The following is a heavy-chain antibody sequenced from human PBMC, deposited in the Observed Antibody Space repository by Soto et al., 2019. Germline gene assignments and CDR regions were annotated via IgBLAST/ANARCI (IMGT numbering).Heavy chain of an antibody. J-gene: IGHJ4*02. Sequence: QVQLVQSGAEVKKTGSSVKVSCKISGGIFSRHAIDWVRQAPGQGLEWMGGIVPKLGTVIYAKNFQARVTIPANELPTPSTRTLMGLTFGTTPSYSGAKPRPKNKESNVSTVNHSTDWAKETLVPVPS. CDR1: GGIFSRHA. CDR3: AKPRPKNKESNVSTVNHSTD. V-gene: IGHV1-69*01. CDR2: IVPKLGTV. D-gene: IGHD2-21*01.